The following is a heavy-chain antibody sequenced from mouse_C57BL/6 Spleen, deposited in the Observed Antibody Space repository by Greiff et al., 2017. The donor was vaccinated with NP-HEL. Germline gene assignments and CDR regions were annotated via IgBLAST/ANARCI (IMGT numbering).Heavy chain of an antibody. CDR3: ARFGDGYYNYFDY. J-gene: IGHJ2*01. CDR1: GYTFTSYW. CDR2: IHPNSGST. D-gene: IGHD2-3*01. V-gene: IGHV1-64*01. Sequence: QVHVKQPGAELVKPGASVKLSCKASGYTFTSYWMHWVKQRPGQGLEWIGMIHPNSGSTNYNEKFKSKATLTVDKSSSTAYMQLSSLTSEDSAVYYCARFGDGYYNYFDYWGQGTTLTVSS.